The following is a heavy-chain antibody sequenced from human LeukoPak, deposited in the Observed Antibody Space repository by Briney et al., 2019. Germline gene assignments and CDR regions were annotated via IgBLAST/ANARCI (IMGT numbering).Heavy chain of an antibody. D-gene: IGHD3-10*02. J-gene: IGHJ5*02. CDR1: GYTFTGYY. Sequence: ASVKVSCKASGYTFTGYYMHWVRQAPGQGLEWMGWINPNSGGTNYAQKFQGRVTMTRDTSISTAYMEPSRLRSDDTAVYYCAREPTFGELLLRRALDNWFNPWGQGTLVTVSS. V-gene: IGHV1-2*02. CDR2: INPNSGGT. CDR3: AREPTFGELLLRRALDNWFNP.